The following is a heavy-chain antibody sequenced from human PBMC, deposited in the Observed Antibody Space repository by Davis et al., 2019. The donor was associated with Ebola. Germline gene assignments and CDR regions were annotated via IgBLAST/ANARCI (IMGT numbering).Heavy chain of an antibody. V-gene: IGHV2-26*01. D-gene: IGHD2-15*01. Sequence: SGPTLVKPAETLTLTCTVSGSSVSNGRMGVSWIRQPPGKALEWLAHIFSNDVKSYTTSLKRRLTISKDTSKSQVVLMMTNMDPVDTATYYCARILEECSGGSCFPPGDWYFDLWGRGTLVTVSS. J-gene: IGHJ2*01. CDR1: GSSVSNGRMG. CDR2: IFSNDVK. CDR3: ARILEECSGGSCFPPGDWYFDL.